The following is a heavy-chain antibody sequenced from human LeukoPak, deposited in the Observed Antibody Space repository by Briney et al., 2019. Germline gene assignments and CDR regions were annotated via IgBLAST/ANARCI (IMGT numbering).Heavy chain of an antibody. Sequence: TGGSLRLSCVASGFTFSNYGINWVRQAPGKGLEWVSAISDSGVSTYYADSVKGRFTISRDNSKNTLYLQVNSLRAEDTAVYYCAKFSMVRGVPPDYWGQGTLVTVSS. V-gene: IGHV3-23*01. J-gene: IGHJ4*02. CDR3: AKFSMVRGVPPDY. CDR2: ISDSGVST. D-gene: IGHD3-10*01. CDR1: GFTFSNYG.